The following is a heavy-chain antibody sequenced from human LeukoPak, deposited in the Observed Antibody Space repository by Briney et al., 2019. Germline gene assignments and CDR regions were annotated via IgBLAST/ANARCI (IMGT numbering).Heavy chain of an antibody. CDR2: ISSSSSYI. V-gene: IGHV3-21*04. Sequence: GGSLRLSCAASGFTFSSYSMNWVRQAPGKGLEWVSSISSSSSYIYYADSVKGRFTISRDNAKNSLYLQMNSLRAEDTALYYCARVASNYDFDYWGQGTLVSVSS. D-gene: IGHD4-11*01. CDR3: ARVASNYDFDY. CDR1: GFTFSSYS. J-gene: IGHJ4*02.